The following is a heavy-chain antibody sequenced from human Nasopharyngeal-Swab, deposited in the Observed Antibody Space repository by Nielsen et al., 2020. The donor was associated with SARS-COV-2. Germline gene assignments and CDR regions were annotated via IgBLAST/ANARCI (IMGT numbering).Heavy chain of an antibody. Sequence: ASVKVSCKASGYTFTSYGISWVRQAPGQGLEWMGWINPNSGGTNYAQKFQGRVTMTRDTSISTAYMELSRLRSDDTAVYYCARVGLVGARYYYGMDVWGQGTTVTVSS. V-gene: IGHV1-2*02. J-gene: IGHJ6*02. CDR3: ARVGLVGARYYYGMDV. CDR1: GYTFTSYG. CDR2: INPNSGGT. D-gene: IGHD1-26*01.